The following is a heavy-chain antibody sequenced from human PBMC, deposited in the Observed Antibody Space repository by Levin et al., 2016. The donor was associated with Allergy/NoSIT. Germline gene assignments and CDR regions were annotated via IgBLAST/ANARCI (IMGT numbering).Heavy chain of an antibody. Sequence: VRQAPGKGLEWVATISYDGSNKYYADSVKGRFTISRDNSKNTLYLQMNSLRAEDTAVYFCTRDGAIVVVPAAIDNFYGMDVWGQGTTVTVSS. CDR2: ISYDGSNK. J-gene: IGHJ6*02. D-gene: IGHD2-2*01. CDR3: TRDGAIVVVPAAIDNFYGMDV. V-gene: IGHV3-30-3*01.